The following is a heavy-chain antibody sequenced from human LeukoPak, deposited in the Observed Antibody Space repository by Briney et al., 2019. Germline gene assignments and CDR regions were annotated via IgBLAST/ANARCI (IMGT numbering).Heavy chain of an antibody. J-gene: IGHJ3*02. D-gene: IGHD1-26*01. CDR1: GDSISSGNYY. CDR2: IYISGNT. Sequence: SQTLSLTCTVSGDSISSGNYYWTWIRQPAGKGLEWIGRIYISGNTNYNPSLKSQVTISMDTSKNQFSLNLNSVTAADTAVYYCARDNSYSGSYLEAFDIWGQGTMVTVSS. CDR3: ARDNSYSGSYLEAFDI. V-gene: IGHV4-61*02.